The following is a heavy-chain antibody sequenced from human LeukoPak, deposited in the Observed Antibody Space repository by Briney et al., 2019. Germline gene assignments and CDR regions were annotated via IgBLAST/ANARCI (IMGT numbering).Heavy chain of an antibody. Sequence: GGSLKLSCAASGFAFSGSAMHWVRHAPGKGLEWVSGISWNSGSIGYADSVKGRFTISRDNAKNSLYLQMNSLRAEDTALYYCAKDSSAVAGPGEFDYWGQGTLVTVSS. J-gene: IGHJ4*02. CDR1: GFAFSGSA. V-gene: IGHV3-9*01. D-gene: IGHD6-19*01. CDR3: AKDSSAVAGPGEFDY. CDR2: ISWNSGSI.